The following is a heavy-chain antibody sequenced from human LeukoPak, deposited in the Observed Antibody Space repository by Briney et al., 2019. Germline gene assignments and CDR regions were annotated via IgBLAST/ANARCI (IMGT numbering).Heavy chain of an antibody. CDR3: ARDRNYDFWSGYYTGYFDY. J-gene: IGHJ4*02. CDR1: GGTFSSYA. Sequence: ASVKVSCKASGGTFSSYAISWVRQAPGQGLEWMGRIIPILGIANYAQKFQGRVTMTRDMSTSTVYMELSSLRSEDTAVYYCARDRNYDFWSGYYTGYFDYWGQGTLVTVSS. V-gene: IGHV1-69*04. D-gene: IGHD3-3*01. CDR2: IIPILGIA.